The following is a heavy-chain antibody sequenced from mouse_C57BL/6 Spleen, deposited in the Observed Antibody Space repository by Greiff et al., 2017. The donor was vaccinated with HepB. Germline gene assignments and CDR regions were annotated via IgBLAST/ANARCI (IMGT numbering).Heavy chain of an antibody. D-gene: IGHD2-4*01. Sequence: DVHLVESGGGLVQPGGSLKLSCAASGFTFSDYGMAWVRQAPRKGPEWVAFISNLAYSIYYADTVTGRFTISRENAKNTLYLEMSSLRSEDTAMYYCARQDDYDAPFAYWGQGTLVTVSA. J-gene: IGHJ3*01. CDR3: ARQDDYDAPFAY. CDR2: ISNLAYSI. CDR1: GFTFSDYG. V-gene: IGHV5-15*01.